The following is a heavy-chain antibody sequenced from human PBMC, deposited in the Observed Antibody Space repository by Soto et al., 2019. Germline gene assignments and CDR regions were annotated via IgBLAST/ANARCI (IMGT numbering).Heavy chain of an antibody. J-gene: IGHJ6*02. CDR3: ARTAAAGKYYNGMDV. V-gene: IGHV5-51*01. D-gene: IGHD6-13*01. CDR2: IYPGDSDT. Sequence: GESLKISCKGSGYSFTSYWIGWARQMPGKGLEWMGIIYPGDSDTRYSPSFQGQVTISADKSISTAYLQWSSLKASDTAMYYCARTAAAGKYYNGMDVWGQGTTVTV. CDR1: GYSFTSYW.